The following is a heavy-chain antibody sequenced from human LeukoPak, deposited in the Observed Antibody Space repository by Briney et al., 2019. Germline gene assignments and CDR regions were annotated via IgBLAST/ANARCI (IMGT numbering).Heavy chain of an antibody. CDR1: GFTFDDYT. V-gene: IGHV3-43*01. D-gene: IGHD6-19*01. CDR3: AKAASSDGWCVQSAFDI. J-gene: IGHJ3*02. CDR2: ISWDGGST. Sequence: GGSLRLSCAASGFTFDDYTMHWVRQAPGKGLEWVSLISWDGGSTYYADSVKGRFTISRDNSKNSLYLQMNSLRTEDTALYYCAKAASSDGWCVQSAFDIWGQGTMVTVSS.